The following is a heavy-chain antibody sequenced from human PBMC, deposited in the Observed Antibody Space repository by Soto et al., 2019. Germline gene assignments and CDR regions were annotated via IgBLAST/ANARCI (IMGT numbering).Heavy chain of an antibody. V-gene: IGHV1-69*01. Sequence: PVKVSCKASGGTFSSYAISFVRQAPGQGLEWMGGIIPIFGTANYAQKFQGRVTITADESTSTAYMELSSLRSEDTAVYYCARDKWDGYNYYAFDIWGQGTMVTVSS. CDR1: GGTFSSYA. D-gene: IGHD5-12*01. CDR3: ARDKWDGYNYYAFDI. CDR2: IIPIFGTA. J-gene: IGHJ3*02.